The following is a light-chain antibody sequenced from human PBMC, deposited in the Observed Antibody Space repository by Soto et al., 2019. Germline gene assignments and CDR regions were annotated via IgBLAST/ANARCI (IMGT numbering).Light chain of an antibody. CDR2: AAS. J-gene: IGKJ1*01. CDR1: QSVGSS. V-gene: IGKV3-11*01. Sequence: EIVLTQSPATLSLSPGERATLSCWASQSVGSSLAWYQQKLGQAPRLLIYAASDRATGIPGRFSGSGSGTDFTLIISSLEPEDFAFYYCQQGNTWPWTFGQGTKVDIK. CDR3: QQGNTWPWT.